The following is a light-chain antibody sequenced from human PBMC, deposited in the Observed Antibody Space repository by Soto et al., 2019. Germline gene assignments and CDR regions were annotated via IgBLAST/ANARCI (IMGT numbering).Light chain of an antibody. CDR1: QSVS. Sequence: EIVLTQSPATLSLSPGERATLSCRASQSVSVAWYQQKPGQAPRLLLYDASNRATGIPARFSGSGSGTDFTLTISSLESEDFAVYFCQQRNNWPLTFGGGTKVEIK. V-gene: IGKV3-11*01. J-gene: IGKJ4*01. CDR2: DAS. CDR3: QQRNNWPLT.